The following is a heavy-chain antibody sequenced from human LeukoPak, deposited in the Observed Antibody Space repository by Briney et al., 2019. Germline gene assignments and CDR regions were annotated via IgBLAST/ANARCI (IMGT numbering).Heavy chain of an antibody. CDR3: ARLAPYCSSTSCLSEYNWFDP. CDR2: IYPGDSDT. J-gene: IGHJ5*02. CDR1: GCSFTSYW. D-gene: IGHD2-2*01. Sequence: HGEALKISCKGSGCSFTSYWIGWVRQMPGKGLEWMGIIYPGDSDTRYSPSFQGQVTISADKSISTAYLQWSSLKASDTAMYYCARLAPYCSSTSCLSEYNWFDPWGQGTLVTVSS. V-gene: IGHV5-51*01.